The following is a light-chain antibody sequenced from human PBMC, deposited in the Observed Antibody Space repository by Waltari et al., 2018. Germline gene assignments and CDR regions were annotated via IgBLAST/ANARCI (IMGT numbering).Light chain of an antibody. CDR3: CSYAGDSTLI. CDR1: SSARNFNS. Sequence: QSALTQPPSASGSPGQSVTISCTGASSARNFNSVSWYQQHPGKAPQLIIYDVNKRPSGISHRFSGSKSGNTASLTISGLQADDESDYYCCSYAGDSTLIFGGGTKLTVL. J-gene: IGLJ2*01. V-gene: IGLV2-23*02. CDR2: DVN.